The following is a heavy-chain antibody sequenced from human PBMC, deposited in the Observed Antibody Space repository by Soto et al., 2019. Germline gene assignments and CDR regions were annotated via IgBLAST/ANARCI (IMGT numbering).Heavy chain of an antibody. Sequence: GGSLRLSCAASGFTFSSYEMNWVRQSPGKGLEWVSYISSSGSTIYYADSVKGRFTISRDNAKNSLYLQMNSLRAEDTAVYYCATEGVIVVVPAAISYGMDVWGQGTTVTVSS. CDR1: GFTFSSYE. V-gene: IGHV3-48*03. J-gene: IGHJ6*02. CDR2: ISSSGSTI. D-gene: IGHD2-2*01. CDR3: ATEGVIVVVPAAISYGMDV.